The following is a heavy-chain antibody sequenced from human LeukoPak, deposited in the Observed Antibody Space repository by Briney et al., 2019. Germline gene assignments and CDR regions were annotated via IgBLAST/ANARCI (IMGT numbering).Heavy chain of an antibody. V-gene: IGHV4-59*08. J-gene: IGHJ4*02. Sequence: SETLSLTCTVSGGSISSYYWSWVRQPPGKGVEWSGYIYYSGSTKYNPSLKSRVSISVDTSKNQFSLKLSSVTAADTAVYYCARGAGAGYNLQPFDYWGQGTLVTVSS. CDR2: IYYSGST. CDR1: GGSISSYY. D-gene: IGHD5-24*01. CDR3: ARGAGAGYNLQPFDY.